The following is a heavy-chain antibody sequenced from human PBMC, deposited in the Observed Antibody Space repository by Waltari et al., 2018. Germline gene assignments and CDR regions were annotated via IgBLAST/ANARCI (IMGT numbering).Heavy chain of an antibody. CDR3: AKDKVVGYFGSGSYPNSYFDY. CDR1: GFSFSSYA. J-gene: IGHJ4*02. CDR2: IYSGGSNT. Sequence: EVQLLGSGGGLVQPGGSLRLSCAASGFSFSSYAMSWVRQAPGEGLGGVSVIYSGGSNTYYADSVKGRFTISRDNSKNMLYLQMNSLRAEDTAVYYCAKDKVVGYFGSGSYPNSYFDYWGQGTLVTVSS. D-gene: IGHD3-10*01. V-gene: IGHV3-23*03.